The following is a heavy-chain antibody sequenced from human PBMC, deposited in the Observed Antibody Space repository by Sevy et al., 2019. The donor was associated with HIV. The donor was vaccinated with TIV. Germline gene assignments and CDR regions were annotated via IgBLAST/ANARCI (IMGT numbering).Heavy chain of an antibody. V-gene: IGHV3-23*01. CDR2: IGGSGDST. CDR1: GFTFTDYV. CDR3: ATDRISDWFFDS. J-gene: IGHJ4*02. D-gene: IGHD3-9*01. Sequence: GGSLRLSCTASGFTFTDYVMNWVRQAPGRGLEWVSSIGGSGDSTHYADSVKGRFTISRDNSKNTLYLQMNSLGAEDTAVYYCATDRISDWFFDSWGQGTLVTVSS.